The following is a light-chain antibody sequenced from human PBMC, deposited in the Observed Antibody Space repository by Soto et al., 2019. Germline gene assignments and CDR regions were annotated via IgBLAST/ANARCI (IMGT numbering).Light chain of an antibody. CDR1: QSISNY. J-gene: IGKJ2*01. V-gene: IGKV3-20*01. CDR3: QQYGGSPRT. CDR2: AAS. Sequence: EIVLTQSPGTLSLSPGERATLSRRASQSISNYLAWYQQRPGQSPRLLIYAASSRATGVPDRFRGGGSATDFTLTVSRLEPEDFAVYYCQQYGGSPRTFGQGTKLEIK.